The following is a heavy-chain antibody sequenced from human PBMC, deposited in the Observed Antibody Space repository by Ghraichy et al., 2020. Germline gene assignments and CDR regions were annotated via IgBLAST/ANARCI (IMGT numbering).Heavy chain of an antibody. V-gene: IGHV3-23*01. CDR1: GFTFSSCA. Sequence: GESLNISCAASGFTFSSCAMNWVRQAPGKGPEWVSAVSGTTGNTYYADSVKGRFTISRDNSKNTLYLQMNSLRAEDTAVYYCAKRSPHYYDYWGQGTLVIVSS. CDR3: AKRSPHYYDY. J-gene: IGHJ4*02. CDR2: VSGTTGNT.